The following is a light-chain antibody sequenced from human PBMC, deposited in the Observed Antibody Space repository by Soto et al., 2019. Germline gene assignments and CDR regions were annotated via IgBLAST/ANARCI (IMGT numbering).Light chain of an antibody. CDR3: QSYDSSLSGVV. J-gene: IGLJ2*01. Sequence: QSVLTQPPSVSGAPGQRVTISCTGSSSHIGAGYDVHWYQQLPETAPKLLIYGNSNRPSGVPDRFSGSKSGTSASLAITGLQAEDEADYYCQSYDSSLSGVVFGGGTKVTVL. CDR2: GNS. V-gene: IGLV1-40*01. CDR1: SSHIGAGYD.